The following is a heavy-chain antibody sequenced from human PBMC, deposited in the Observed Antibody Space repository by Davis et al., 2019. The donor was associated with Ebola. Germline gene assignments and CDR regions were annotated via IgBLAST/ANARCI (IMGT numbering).Heavy chain of an antibody. CDR2: ISTSSNTI. Sequence: GESLKISCAASGFTFSSYSINWIRQAPGKGLEWVSYISTSSNTIYYADSVKGRFTVSRDNAKNSLYLQMNSLRAEDTAVYYCARDEAAVLGAFDIWGQGTMVTVSS. V-gene: IGHV3-48*04. CDR1: GFTFSSYS. J-gene: IGHJ3*02. CDR3: ARDEAAVLGAFDI. D-gene: IGHD6-13*01.